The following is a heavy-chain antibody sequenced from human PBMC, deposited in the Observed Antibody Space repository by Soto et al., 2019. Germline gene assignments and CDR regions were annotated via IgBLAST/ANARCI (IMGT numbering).Heavy chain of an antibody. CDR2: IKSKTDGGTT. D-gene: IGHD3-22*01. V-gene: IGHV3-15*01. Sequence: PGGSLRLSCAASGFTFSSYAMRWVRQAPGKGLEWVGRIKSKTDGGTTDYAAPVKGRFTISRDDSKNTLYLQMNSLKTEDTAVYYCTTDPVTMIVVVPSSGWGQGTLVPVSS. J-gene: IGHJ4*02. CDR3: TTDPVTMIVVVPSSG. CDR1: GFTFSSYA.